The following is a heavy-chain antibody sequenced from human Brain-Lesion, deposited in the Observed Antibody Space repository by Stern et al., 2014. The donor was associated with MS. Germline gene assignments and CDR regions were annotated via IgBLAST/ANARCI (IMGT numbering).Heavy chain of an antibody. Sequence: VQLVESGAEVKKPGASVKVSCKTSGYIFTGYYIHWVRQAPGQGLEWMGWINPNTGGTKYAQEVQGRVTMSRDTSISTAYVDLSSLTSDDTAVYYCARDQRGITIFGVVTDYYYLXXDXWGQGTTVTVSS. D-gene: IGHD3-3*01. V-gene: IGHV1-2*02. CDR2: INPNTGGT. J-gene: IGHJ6*02. CDR1: GYIFTGYY. CDR3: ARDQRGITIFGVVTDYYYLXXDX.